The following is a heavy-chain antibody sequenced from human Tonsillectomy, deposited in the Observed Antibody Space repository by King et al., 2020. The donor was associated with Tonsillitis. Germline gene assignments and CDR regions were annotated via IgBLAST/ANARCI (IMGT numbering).Heavy chain of an antibody. CDR2: IYSGGST. Sequence: ESGGGLVQPGGSLRLSCAASGFTVSSNYMSWVRQAPGKGLEWVSVIYSGGSTYYADSVKGRFTISRHNSKNTLYLQMNSLRAEDTAVYYCARAGYNWYDGLWGYGAFDYWGQGTLVTVSS. CDR1: GFTVSSNY. D-gene: IGHD1-1*01. V-gene: IGHV3-53*04. J-gene: IGHJ4*02. CDR3: ARAGYNWYDGLWGYGAFDY.